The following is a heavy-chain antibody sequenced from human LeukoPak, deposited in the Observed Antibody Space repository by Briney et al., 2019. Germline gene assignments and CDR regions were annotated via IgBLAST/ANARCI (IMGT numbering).Heavy chain of an antibody. CDR1: GYTFTSYD. D-gene: IGHD3-22*01. CDR2: MNPNSGNT. V-gene: IGHV1-8*02. CDR3: ARGSYYYDSSGYYYFDY. Sequence: GASVKVSRKASGYTFTSYDINWVRQATGQGLEWMGWMNPNSGNTGYAQKFQGRVTMTRNTSISTAYMGLSSLRSEDTAVYYCARGSYYYDSSGYYYFDYWGQGTLVTVSS. J-gene: IGHJ4*02.